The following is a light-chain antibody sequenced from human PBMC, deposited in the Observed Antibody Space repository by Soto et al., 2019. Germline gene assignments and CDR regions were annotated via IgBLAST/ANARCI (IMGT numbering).Light chain of an antibody. CDR2: AAS. Sequence: DIQMTQSPSSLSASVGAAVTITCRASQTIMTYLNWYQLKPGKPPRLMIYAASSLQSGVPSRFSGSGSGTDFTLTISSLQPEDFATYSCQQSYNSPQTLGQGTKVDIK. CDR1: QTIMTY. V-gene: IGKV1-39*01. J-gene: IGKJ1*01. CDR3: QQSYNSPQT.